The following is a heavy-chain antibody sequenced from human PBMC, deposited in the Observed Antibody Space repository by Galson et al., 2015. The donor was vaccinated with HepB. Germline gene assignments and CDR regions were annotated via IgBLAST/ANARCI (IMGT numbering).Heavy chain of an antibody. Sequence: SVKVSCKASGGTFSSYAISWVRQAPGQGLEWMGRIIPILGIANYAQKFQGRVTITADKSTSTAYMELSSLRSEDTAVYYCARGAGYNYFDYWGQGTLVTVSS. D-gene: IGHD5-24*01. J-gene: IGHJ4*02. CDR3: ARGAGYNYFDY. CDR2: IIPILGIA. CDR1: GGTFSSYA. V-gene: IGHV1-69*04.